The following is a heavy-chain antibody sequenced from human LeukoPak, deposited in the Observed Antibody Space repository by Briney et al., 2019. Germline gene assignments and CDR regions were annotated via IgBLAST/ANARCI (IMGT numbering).Heavy chain of an antibody. V-gene: IGHV4-4*07. J-gene: IGHJ4*02. CDR2: IYSSGST. CDR3: ARKDGDY. Sequence: SETLSLTCTVSGASISAFHWTWFRQPAGKGLEWVGLIYSSGSTLFNPSLKSRVAMSVDLTKNQLSLKLTSVTAADTAMYYCARKDGDYWGRGTLVTVSS. CDR1: GASISAFH.